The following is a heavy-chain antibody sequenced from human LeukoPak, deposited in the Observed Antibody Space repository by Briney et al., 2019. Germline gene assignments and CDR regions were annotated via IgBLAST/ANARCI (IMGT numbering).Heavy chain of an antibody. Sequence: GRSLRLSYAASGFTFDDYAMHWVRQAPGKGLEWVSGISWNSGSIGYADSVKGRFTISRDNAKNSLYLQMNSLRAEDMALYYCAKDLRFLEWSRGAVAFDIWGQGTMVTVSS. D-gene: IGHD3-3*01. J-gene: IGHJ3*02. V-gene: IGHV3-9*03. CDR3: AKDLRFLEWSRGAVAFDI. CDR2: ISWNSGSI. CDR1: GFTFDDYA.